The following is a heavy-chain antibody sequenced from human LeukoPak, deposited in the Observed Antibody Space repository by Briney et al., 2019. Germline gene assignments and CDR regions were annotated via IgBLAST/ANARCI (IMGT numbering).Heavy chain of an antibody. Sequence: PSETLSLTCTVSGGSISSGSYYWSWIRQPAGKGLEWIGRIYTSGSTNYNPSLKSRVTISVDTSKNQFSLKLSSVTAADTAVYYCARDGLANWNGDWFDPWGQGTLVTVSS. J-gene: IGHJ5*02. D-gene: IGHD1-1*01. CDR2: IYTSGST. CDR3: ARDGLANWNGDWFDP. V-gene: IGHV4-61*02. CDR1: GGSISSGSYY.